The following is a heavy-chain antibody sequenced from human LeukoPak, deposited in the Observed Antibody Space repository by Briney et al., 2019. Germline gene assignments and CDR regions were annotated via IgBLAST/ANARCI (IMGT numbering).Heavy chain of an antibody. D-gene: IGHD6-19*01. V-gene: IGHV3-15*01. CDR2: IKSTLDGGTT. CDR3: TTGGNVIVAGTRAFDI. Sequence: PGGSLRLSCAASGFTVSNSYMSWVRQAPGKGLEWVGRIKSTLDGGTTDLAAPVKDRFTVSRDDSKETLYLQMNSLKTEDTAIYYCTTGGNVIVAGTRAFDIWGQGTMVTVSS. J-gene: IGHJ3*02. CDR1: GFTVSNSY.